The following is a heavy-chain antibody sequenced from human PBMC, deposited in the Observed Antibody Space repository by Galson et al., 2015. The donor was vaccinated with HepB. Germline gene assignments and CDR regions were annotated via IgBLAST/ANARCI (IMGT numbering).Heavy chain of an antibody. D-gene: IGHD3-16*01. Sequence: SLRLSCAASRFAFDNYAMSWVRQAPGKGLEWVSSIAETSGTSYYAHSVKGRFTISRDNSKNTLYLQMNNLRAEDTAVYYCASLGPDYFSLWGQGTLVTVSS. V-gene: IGHV3-23*01. CDR1: RFAFDNYA. CDR2: IAETSGTS. J-gene: IGHJ4*02. CDR3: ASLGPDYFSL.